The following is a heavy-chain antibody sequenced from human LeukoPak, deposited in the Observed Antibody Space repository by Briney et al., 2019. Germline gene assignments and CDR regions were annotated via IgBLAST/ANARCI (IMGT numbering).Heavy chain of an antibody. CDR3: ARDFAWGSGGAPIDDNWLDP. CDR2: VSGHSGGNT. V-gene: IGHV1-18*01. Sequence: GASVKLSCTASGYIFSNYGMSWVRQAPGHGLEWIGSVSGHSGGNTNYAPKFKDRATMTTDTSPSTAYMELRSLRFDDPAVYDFARDFAWGSGGAPIDDNWLDPWGQGTLVTVSS. D-gene: IGHD7-27*01. CDR1: GYIFSNYG. J-gene: IGHJ5*02.